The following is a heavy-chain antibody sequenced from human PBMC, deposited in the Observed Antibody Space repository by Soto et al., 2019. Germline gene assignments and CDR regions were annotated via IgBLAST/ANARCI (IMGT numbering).Heavy chain of an antibody. Sequence: QVQLRESGPGLETLAGTLSHTYTLSGRSNSRELWWRWLRQPRGGGLEGIGEVSRSGSTYYNPSLKSRVSISVDTSKNQFSLNLRSVTAADTAVYYCALLLQYCSNGACLSADEHWGQGTLVTVSS. J-gene: IGHJ1*01. CDR2: VSRSGST. CDR3: ALLLQYCSNGACLSADEH. CDR1: GRSNSRELW. V-gene: IGHV4-4*02. D-gene: IGHD2-8*01.